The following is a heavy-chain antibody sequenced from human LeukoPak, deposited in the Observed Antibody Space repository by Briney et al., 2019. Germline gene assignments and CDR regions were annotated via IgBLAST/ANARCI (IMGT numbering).Heavy chain of an antibody. CDR1: GGSFSGYY. J-gene: IGHJ5*02. Sequence: SETLSLTRAVYGGSFSGYYWSWIRQPPGKGLEWIGEINHSGSTNYNPSLKSRVTISVDTSKNQFSLKLSSVTAAATAVYYCARDSGTTGEVKFDPWGQGTLVTVSS. CDR3: ARDSGTTGEVKFDP. V-gene: IGHV4-34*01. D-gene: IGHD3-10*01. CDR2: INHSGST.